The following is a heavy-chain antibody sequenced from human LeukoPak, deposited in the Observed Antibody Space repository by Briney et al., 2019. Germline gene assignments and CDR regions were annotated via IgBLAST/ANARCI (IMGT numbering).Heavy chain of an antibody. CDR3: ASLDTAKQPLANH. CDR1: GLTVSNHW. V-gene: IGHV3-7*03. CDR2: IREERGRE. D-gene: IGHD5-18*01. J-gene: IGHJ5*02. Sequence: GGSLRLSCVASGLTVSNHWMSWVRQAPGKGLEWVANIREERGREYYVDSVKGRFTISKNSAKNSLYLQMNTLRVEDTAMYYCASLDTAKQPLANHWGQGTLVTVSS.